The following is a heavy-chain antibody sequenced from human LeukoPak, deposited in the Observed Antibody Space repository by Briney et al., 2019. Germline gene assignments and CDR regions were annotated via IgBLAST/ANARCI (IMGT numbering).Heavy chain of an antibody. D-gene: IGHD1-26*01. J-gene: IGHJ6*02. CDR3: ARVLVGAPKNYCYYGLDV. CDR2: ISSSGSTI. CDR1: GFTFSDYY. V-gene: IGHV3-11*01. Sequence: SLRLSCAASGFTFSDYYISWIRQAPGQGLDWVSYISSSGSTIYYADSVKGRFTISRDNAKNSLYLQMNSLRAEDTAVYYCARVLVGAPKNYCYYGLDVWGQGTTVTVSS.